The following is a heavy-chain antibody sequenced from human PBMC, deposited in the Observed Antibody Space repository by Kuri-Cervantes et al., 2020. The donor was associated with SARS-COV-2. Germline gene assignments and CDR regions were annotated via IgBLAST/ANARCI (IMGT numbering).Heavy chain of an antibody. CDR1: GYTFTTYG. Sequence: ASVKVSCKASGYTFTTYGISWVRQAPGQGLEWMGWINPYSGYTNYAQRFQDRVTLTTDTTTSTAYMELRGLTSDDTAVYHCAREGTSGPYFDFWGQGTLVTVSS. J-gene: IGHJ4*02. CDR3: AREGTSGPYFDF. CDR2: INPYSGYT. V-gene: IGHV1-18*04. D-gene: IGHD1-1*01.